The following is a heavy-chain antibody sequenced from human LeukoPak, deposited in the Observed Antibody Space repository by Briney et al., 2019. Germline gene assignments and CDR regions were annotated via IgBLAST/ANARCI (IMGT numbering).Heavy chain of an antibody. CDR1: GGSVSSSSYY. J-gene: IGHJ4*02. V-gene: IGHV4-39*01. CDR3: ARLPGGVVVPAAKGG. CDR2: IYHSGST. D-gene: IGHD2-2*01. Sequence: PSETLSLTCTVSGGSVSSSSYYWGWIRQPPGKGLEWIGSIYHSGSTYYNPSLKSRVTISVDTSKNQFSLKLSSVTAADTAVYYCARLPGGVVVPAAKGGWGQGTLVTVSS.